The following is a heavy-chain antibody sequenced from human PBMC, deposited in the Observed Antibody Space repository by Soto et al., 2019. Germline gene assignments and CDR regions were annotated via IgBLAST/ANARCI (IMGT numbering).Heavy chain of an antibody. V-gene: IGHV3-30*18. Sequence: SLRLSCAASGFTFSSYGMHWVRQAPGKGLEWVAVISYDGSNKYYADSVKGRFTISRDNSKNTLYLQMNSLRAEDTAVYYCAKEGTYYYDSSGYYYVNYWGQG. CDR2: ISYDGSNK. J-gene: IGHJ4*02. CDR3: AKEGTYYYDSSGYYYVNY. CDR1: GFTFSSYG. D-gene: IGHD3-22*01.